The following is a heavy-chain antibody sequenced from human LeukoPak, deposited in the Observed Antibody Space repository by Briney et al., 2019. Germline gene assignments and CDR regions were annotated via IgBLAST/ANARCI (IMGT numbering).Heavy chain of an antibody. J-gene: IGHJ5*02. CDR3: ARVSIAVAGTGWFDP. D-gene: IGHD6-19*01. Sequence: GGTLRLSCAASGFTFSSYGMSWVRQAPGKGLEWVSYISSSSSTIYYADSVKGRFTISRDNAKNSLYLQMNSLRAEDTAVYYCARVSIAVAGTGWFDPWGQGTLVTVSS. V-gene: IGHV3-48*01. CDR1: GFTFSSYG. CDR2: ISSSSSTI.